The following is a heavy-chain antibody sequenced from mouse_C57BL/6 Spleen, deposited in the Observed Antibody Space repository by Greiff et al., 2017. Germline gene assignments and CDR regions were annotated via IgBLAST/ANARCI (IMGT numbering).Heavy chain of an antibody. J-gene: IGHJ2*01. Sequence: VQLQQPGAELVKPGASVKLSCTASGYNFTDYYMHWVKQRTEQGLEWIGRIDPEDGDTKYAPKFQGKATITADTSSITAYLQLSSLTSEDTAVYSCALRRGFGYWGQGATLTVSS. CDR2: IDPEDGDT. CDR1: GYNFTDYY. CDR3: ALRRGFGY. V-gene: IGHV14-2*01. D-gene: IGHD2-12*01.